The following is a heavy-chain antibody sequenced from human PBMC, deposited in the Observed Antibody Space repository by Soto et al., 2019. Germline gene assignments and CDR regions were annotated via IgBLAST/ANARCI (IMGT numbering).Heavy chain of an antibody. D-gene: IGHD1-26*01. CDR2: IYWDDEK. V-gene: IGHV2-5*02. CDR3: VHRNGRMAGATASFDY. J-gene: IGHJ4*02. Sequence: QITLKESGPTLLKPTQTLTLTCTFSGFSLSTNGEGVGWIRQPPGKALEWLALIYWDDEKRYSPSLKSRLNNTKDTSKNQAVLTMINMDPVDTATYYCVHRNGRMAGATASFDYWGQGTLVTVAS. CDR1: GFSLSTNGEG.